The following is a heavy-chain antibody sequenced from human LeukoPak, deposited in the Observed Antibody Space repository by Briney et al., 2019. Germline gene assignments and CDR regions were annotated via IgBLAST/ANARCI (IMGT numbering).Heavy chain of an antibody. V-gene: IGHV4-59*01. D-gene: IGHD3-10*01. CDR1: GGSISSYY. CDR2: IYYSGST. Sequence: RPSETLSLTCTVSGGSISSYYWSWIRQPPGKGLEWIGHIYYSGSTNYNPSLKSRVTISVDTSKNQFSLKLSSVTAADTAVYYCARVVYYYGSGTGNWFDPWGQGTLVTVSS. J-gene: IGHJ5*02. CDR3: ARVVYYYGSGTGNWFDP.